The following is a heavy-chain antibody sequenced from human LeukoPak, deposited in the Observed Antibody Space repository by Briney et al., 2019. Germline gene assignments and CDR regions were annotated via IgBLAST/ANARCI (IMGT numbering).Heavy chain of an antibody. CDR2: IIPIFGTA. CDR3: ARQQWLVTAGWFDP. Sequence: ASVKVSCKAPGGTFSSYAISWVRQAPGQGLEWMGGIIPIFGTANYAQKFQGRVTMTRDMSTSTVYMELSSLRSEDTAVYYCARQQWLVTAGWFDPWGQGTLVTVSS. V-gene: IGHV1-69*05. D-gene: IGHD6-19*01. CDR1: GGTFSSYA. J-gene: IGHJ5*02.